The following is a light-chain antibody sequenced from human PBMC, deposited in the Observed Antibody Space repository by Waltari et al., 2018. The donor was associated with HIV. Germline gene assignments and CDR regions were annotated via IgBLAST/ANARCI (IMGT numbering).Light chain of an antibody. CDR3: ATWDDTLNGVI. J-gene: IGLJ2*01. Sequence: QSVLTQPPSASGTPGQRVTIPCSGASPHIGSNSVHWYQQPPGTAPRLLLYSTNQRPSRVPDRFAGSKSGTSASLAISGLQSEDEADYYCATWDDTLNGVIFGGGTKLTVL. CDR2: STN. CDR1: SPHIGSNS. V-gene: IGLV1-44*01.